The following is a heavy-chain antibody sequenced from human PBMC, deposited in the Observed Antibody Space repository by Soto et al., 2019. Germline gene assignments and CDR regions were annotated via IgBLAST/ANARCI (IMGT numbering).Heavy chain of an antibody. V-gene: IGHV3-23*01. D-gene: IGHD3-10*01. Sequence: GGSLRLSCAASGFTFSSYAMSWVRQAPGKGLEWVSAISGSGGSTYCAGSVKGRFTISRDNSKNTLYVQMNSLRPEDTAVYYCAKFYGSGTYYTYYLDSWGQGTLVTVSS. CDR3: AKFYGSGTYYTYYLDS. CDR1: GFTFSSYA. CDR2: ISGSGGST. J-gene: IGHJ4*02.